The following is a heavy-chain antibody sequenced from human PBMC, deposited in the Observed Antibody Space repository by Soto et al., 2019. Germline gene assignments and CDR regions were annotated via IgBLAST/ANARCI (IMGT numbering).Heavy chain of an antibody. D-gene: IGHD5-18*01. CDR3: AKDGAWIRLVGSGYFDY. CDR2: ISWNSGSI. Sequence: EVQLVESGGGLVQPGRSLRLSCAASGFTFDDYAMHWVRQAPGKGLEWVSGISWNSGSIGYADSVKGRFTISRDNAKNSLYLQMNSLRAEDTALYYCAKDGAWIRLVGSGYFDYWGQGTLVTVSS. CDR1: GFTFDDYA. V-gene: IGHV3-9*01. J-gene: IGHJ4*02.